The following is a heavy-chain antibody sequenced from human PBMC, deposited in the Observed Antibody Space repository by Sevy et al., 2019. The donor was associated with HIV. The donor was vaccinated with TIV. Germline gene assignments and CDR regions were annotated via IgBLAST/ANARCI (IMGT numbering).Heavy chain of an antibody. V-gene: IGHV3-15*01. D-gene: IGHD3-3*01. Sequence: GGSLRLSCAASGFTFSNAWMSWVRQAPGKGLEWVGRIKSKTDGGTTDYAAPVKGRFTISRDDSKNTLYLQMNSLKTEDTAVYYCTTGAFLEWLLDYYFDYWGQGTLVTVSS. CDR3: TTGAFLEWLLDYYFDY. CDR2: IKSKTDGGTT. J-gene: IGHJ4*02. CDR1: GFTFSNAW.